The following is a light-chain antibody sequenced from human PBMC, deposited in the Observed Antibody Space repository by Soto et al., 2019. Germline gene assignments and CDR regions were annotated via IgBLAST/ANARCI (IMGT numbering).Light chain of an antibody. CDR1: SSDVGAYNS. Sequence: QSALTQPASVSGSPGQSIAISCTGTSSDVGAYNSVSLYQQYPGKAPKLMIHDVSNRPSGVSDRFSGSKSGNTASLTISGLQAEDEGDYYCSSYTSSSSYVFGSGTKLTVL. J-gene: IGLJ1*01. CDR3: SSYTSSSSYV. CDR2: DVS. V-gene: IGLV2-14*01.